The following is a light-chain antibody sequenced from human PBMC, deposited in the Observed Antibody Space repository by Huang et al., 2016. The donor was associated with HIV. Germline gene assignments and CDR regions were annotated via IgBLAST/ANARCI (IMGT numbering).Light chain of an antibody. J-gene: IGKJ1*01. V-gene: IGKV3-20*01. CDR3: QQYGTSPQT. CDR2: GAS. CDR1: QSVSSSY. Sequence: EIVLTQSPGTLFLSPGERATLSCRASQSVSSSYLAWYQQKPGQAPRLVIHGASSRATGIPDRFSGGGSGTDFTLTISRLEPEDFAVYYCQQYGTSPQTFGQGTKVEIK.